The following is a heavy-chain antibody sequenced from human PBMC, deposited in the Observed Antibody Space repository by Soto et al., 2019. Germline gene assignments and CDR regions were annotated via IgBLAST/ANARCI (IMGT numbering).Heavy chain of an antibody. CDR2: INAGNGNT. V-gene: IGHV1-3*01. J-gene: IGHJ4*02. D-gene: IGHD6-19*01. Sequence: ASVKVSCKASGYTFTSYAMHWVRQAPGQRLEWMGWINAGNGNTKYSQKFQGRVTITRDTSASTAYMELSSLRSEDTAVYYCARGLVLGPFSSGWGQGTLVTVSS. CDR1: GYTFTSYA. CDR3: ARGLVLGPFSSG.